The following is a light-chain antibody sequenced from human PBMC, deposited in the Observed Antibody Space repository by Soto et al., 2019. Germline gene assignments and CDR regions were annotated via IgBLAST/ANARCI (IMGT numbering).Light chain of an antibody. CDR1: QSLSDN. Sequence: EIVMTQFPATLSVSPGERATLSCRASQSLSDNLAWYQHRPGQAPRLLIYRASTRATGVPARFSASGSGTEFTLTISSLQSEDSAIYYCHQYSNWPPWTFGPGTKVDIK. V-gene: IGKV3-15*01. CDR2: RAS. J-gene: IGKJ1*01. CDR3: HQYSNWPPWT.